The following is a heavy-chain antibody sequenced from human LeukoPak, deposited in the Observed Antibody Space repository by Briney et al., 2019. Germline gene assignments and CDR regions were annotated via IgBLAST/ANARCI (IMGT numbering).Heavy chain of an antibody. CDR1: GYTFNSAG. Sequence: ASVKVSCKASGYTFNSAGISWVRKAPGQGLELMGWVNAYNDNTKYAEKLQGRVTMTTDTSTSTAYMELRSLRSDDTAVYYCARTTNSYYYYYYIDVWGKGTTVTVSS. D-gene: IGHD1-26*01. V-gene: IGHV1-18*01. CDR2: VNAYNDNT. J-gene: IGHJ6*03. CDR3: ARTTNSYYYYYYIDV.